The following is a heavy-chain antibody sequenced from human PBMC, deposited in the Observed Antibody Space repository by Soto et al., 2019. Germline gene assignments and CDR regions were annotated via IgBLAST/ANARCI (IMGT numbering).Heavy chain of an antibody. J-gene: IGHJ6*02. V-gene: IGHV4-30-4*01. CDR2: IYYSGST. CDR3: AREPVPDHVYYGLDV. D-gene: IGHD2-8*01. CDR1: GGSISNGDYY. Sequence: SETLSLTCTISGGSISNGDYYWNWIRQSPGKGLEWIGYIYYSGSTYYNPSLKSRVTMFVDTSNNQFSLKLTSVTVADTAGYYCAREPVPDHVYYGLDVWGQGTTVTVSS.